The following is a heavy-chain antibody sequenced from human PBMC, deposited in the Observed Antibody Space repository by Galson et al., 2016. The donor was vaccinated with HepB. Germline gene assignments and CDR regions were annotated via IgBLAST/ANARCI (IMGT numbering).Heavy chain of an antibody. J-gene: IGHJ4*02. CDR2: ISYTGNT. CDR1: GGSVSADLHY. CDR3: AKRAGLSGTPFDY. D-gene: IGHD3-10*01. Sequence: ETLSLTCTVSGGSVSADLHYWAWIRQAPGKGLEWIGIISYTGNTYYNPSLKSRVTISVDTSKNRFSLNLSSVTAADTAVYYCAKRAGLSGTPFDYWGQGSLVTVSS. V-gene: IGHV4-39*07.